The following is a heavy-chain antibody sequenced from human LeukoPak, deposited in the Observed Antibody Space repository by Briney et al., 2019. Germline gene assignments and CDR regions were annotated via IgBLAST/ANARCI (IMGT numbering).Heavy chain of an antibody. CDR3: ARLGASGWNY. J-gene: IGHJ4*02. Sequence: GGSLRLSCAASGFTFSSYEMNWVRQAPGKGLEWVSYISSSGSTIYYADSVKGRFTISRDNAKNSLYLQMNSLRAEDTAVYYCARLGASGWNYWGQGTLVTVSS. D-gene: IGHD6-19*01. CDR1: GFTFSSYE. CDR2: ISSSGSTI. V-gene: IGHV3-48*03.